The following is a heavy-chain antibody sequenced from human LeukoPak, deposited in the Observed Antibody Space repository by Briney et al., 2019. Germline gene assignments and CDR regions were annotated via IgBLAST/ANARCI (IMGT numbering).Heavy chain of an antibody. J-gene: IGHJ4*02. CDR2: ISSSGTTT. CDR1: GFTFSDHY. D-gene: IGHD4-11*01. Sequence: GGSLRLSCAASGFTFSDHYMSWIRQAPGKGLEWLSYISSSGTTTYYTDSVKGRFTISRDNAKNSLYLQMNSLRAEDTAVYYCARGIRQYAKSYFDYWGQGTLVTVSS. V-gene: IGHV3-11*01. CDR3: ARGIRQYAKSYFDY.